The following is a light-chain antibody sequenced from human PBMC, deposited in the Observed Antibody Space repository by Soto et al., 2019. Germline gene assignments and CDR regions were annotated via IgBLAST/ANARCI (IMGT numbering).Light chain of an antibody. CDR2: TTS. J-gene: IGKJ1*01. Sequence: EIVLTQSPGTLSLSPGERATLSCRASQSVSSNYLAWYQQKPGQAPRLLIYTTSSRATGIPDRFGGSGSGTDFTLNISRLEPEDFAVYYCQQYGSSPWTFGQGTKVEIK. CDR3: QQYGSSPWT. V-gene: IGKV3-20*01. CDR1: QSVSSNY.